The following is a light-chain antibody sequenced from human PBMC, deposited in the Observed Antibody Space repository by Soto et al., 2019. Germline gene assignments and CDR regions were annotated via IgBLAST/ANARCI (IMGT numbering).Light chain of an antibody. CDR3: RSYTSSSTLVV. V-gene: IGLV2-14*01. J-gene: IGLJ2*01. CDR1: SSDVGGYNY. CDR2: DVS. Sequence: QSVLTQPASVSGSPGQSITISCTGTSSDVGGYNYVSWYQQHPGKAPKLMIYDVSNRPSGVSNRFSGSKSGNTASLTISGLQAEDEADYYCRSYTSSSTLVVFGGGTKLTFL.